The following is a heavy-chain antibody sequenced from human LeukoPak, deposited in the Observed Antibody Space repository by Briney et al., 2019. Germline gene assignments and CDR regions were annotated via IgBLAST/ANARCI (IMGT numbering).Heavy chain of an antibody. CDR1: GFTFSSYG. Sequence: GGSLGLSCAASGFTFSSYGMHWVRQAPGKRLEWVAVIWYDGSNKYYADSVKGRFTISRDNSKNTLYLQMDSLRAEDTAVYYCAKDYSSGWGTKGFLFDYWGQGTLVTVSS. CDR3: AKDYSSGWGTKGFLFDY. CDR2: IWYDGSNK. D-gene: IGHD6-19*01. V-gene: IGHV3-33*06. J-gene: IGHJ4*02.